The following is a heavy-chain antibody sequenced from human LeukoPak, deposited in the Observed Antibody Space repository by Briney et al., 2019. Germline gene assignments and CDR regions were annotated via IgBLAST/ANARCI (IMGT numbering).Heavy chain of an antibody. V-gene: IGHV3-21*01. J-gene: IGHJ6*03. Sequence: PGGSLRLSCAASAFSFTNYNMNWVRQAPGQGLEWISSITSSSSYIYYADSVKGRFTISRDNAKNSLYLQMNSLRAEERAVYYCARDTYYDFWSGYPGWSPPEYYMEVWGKGTTVTVSS. CDR2: ITSSSSYI. CDR1: AFSFTNYN. D-gene: IGHD3-3*01. CDR3: ARDTYYDFWSGYPGWSPPEYYMEV.